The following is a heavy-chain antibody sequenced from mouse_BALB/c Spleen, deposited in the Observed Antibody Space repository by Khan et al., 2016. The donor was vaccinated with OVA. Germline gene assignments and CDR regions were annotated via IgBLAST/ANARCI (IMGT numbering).Heavy chain of an antibody. Sequence: EVKLLESGPGLVKPSQSLSLTCTVTGYSISSGYAWNWIRQFPGNKLEWMGYISYSGGNSYNPSLKSRISITRDTSKNQFFLQLNSVTTEDTATYYCARGNYYGYYFDYWGQGTTLTVSS. D-gene: IGHD1-1*01. CDR2: ISYSGGN. CDR3: ARGNYYGYYFDY. V-gene: IGHV3-2*02. J-gene: IGHJ2*01. CDR1: GYSISSGYA.